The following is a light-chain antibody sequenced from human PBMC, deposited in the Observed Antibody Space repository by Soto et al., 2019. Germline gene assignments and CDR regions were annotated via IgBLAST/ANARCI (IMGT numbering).Light chain of an antibody. CDR3: LQDYNSPYT. CDR2: AAS. J-gene: IGKJ2*01. Sequence: AIQMTQSPSSLSASVGDRVTITCRASQGIRNALGWYQQKPGKAPKLLIYAASSLQSGVPSRFSGSGSGTDFTLTISSLQPEDFATYYCLQDYNSPYTFGQGTKLEIK. CDR1: QGIRNA. V-gene: IGKV1-6*01.